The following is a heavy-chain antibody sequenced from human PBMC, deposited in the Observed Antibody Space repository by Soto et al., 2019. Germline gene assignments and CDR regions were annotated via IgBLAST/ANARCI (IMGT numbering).Heavy chain of an antibody. D-gene: IGHD2-15*01. CDR1: GFTFSSYA. CDR2: VSIGGST. J-gene: IGHJ4*02. Sequence: LRLSCAASGFTFSSYAMGWVRQGPGKGLEWVAVVSIGGSTHYADSVRGRFTISRDNSKNTLSLQMNSLTAEDTAVYFCAKRRGAGGHFDYWGQGALVTVSS. CDR3: AKRRGAGGHFDY. V-gene: IGHV3-23*01.